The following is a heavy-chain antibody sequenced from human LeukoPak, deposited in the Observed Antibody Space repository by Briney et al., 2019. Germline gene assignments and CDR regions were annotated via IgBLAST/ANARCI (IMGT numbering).Heavy chain of an antibody. CDR3: AKEQYIAVAGTFDY. CDR1: GFTFSSYS. CDR2: ISSSSSYI. D-gene: IGHD6-19*01. V-gene: IGHV3-21*01. J-gene: IGHJ4*02. Sequence: GGSLRLSCAASGFTFSSYSMNWVRQAPGKGLEWVSSISSSSSYIYYADSVKGRFTISRDNSKNTLYLQMNSLRAEDTAVYYCAKEQYIAVAGTFDYWGQGTLVTVSS.